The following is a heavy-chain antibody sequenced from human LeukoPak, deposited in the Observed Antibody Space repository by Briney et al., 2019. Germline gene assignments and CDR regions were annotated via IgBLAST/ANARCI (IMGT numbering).Heavy chain of an antibody. J-gene: IGHJ4*02. Sequence: SETLSLTCTVSGGSMSNYYWSWTRQPPGKRLEWIGSIYYSGTTNFNPSLKSRVTISIDTSKNQFSLKLNSVTAADTAVFYCARLTANYFGDERVYYFDYWGQGTLVTVSS. CDR1: GGSMSNYY. CDR2: IYYSGTT. CDR3: ARLTANYFGDERVYYFDY. D-gene: IGHD3-10*01. V-gene: IGHV4-59*08.